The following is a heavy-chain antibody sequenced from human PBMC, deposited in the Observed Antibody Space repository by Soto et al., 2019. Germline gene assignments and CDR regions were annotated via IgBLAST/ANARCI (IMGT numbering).Heavy chain of an antibody. Sequence: PSETLSLTCTVSGGTISSPNVYWSWIRQHPGKGLEWIGHIYYNGTTYYNPSLKSRVTISGDTSKNQFSLRPSSVTAADTAVFYCARLIHCKTTSCYFDYWGQGTLVTVSS. J-gene: IGHJ4*02. CDR3: ARLIHCKTTSCYFDY. CDR1: GGTISSPNVY. CDR2: IYYNGTT. D-gene: IGHD2-2*01. V-gene: IGHV4-39*01.